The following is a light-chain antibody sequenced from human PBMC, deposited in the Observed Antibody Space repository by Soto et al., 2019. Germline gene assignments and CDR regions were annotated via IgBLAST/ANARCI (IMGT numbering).Light chain of an antibody. CDR2: DAS. CDR3: QQRKHWPIT. J-gene: IGKJ5*01. CDR1: QSVSGY. Sequence: VVSQSAAALSLSPGERATLCCMASQSVSGYLAWYQQKPGQAPRLLIYDASNRATGIPVRFSGSGSGTDFTLTISSLEPEDFALYYCQQRKHWPITFGQGTRLENK. V-gene: IGKV3-11*01.